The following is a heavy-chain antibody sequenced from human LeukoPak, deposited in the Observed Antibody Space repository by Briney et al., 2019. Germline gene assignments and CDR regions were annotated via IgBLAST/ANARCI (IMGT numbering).Heavy chain of an antibody. CDR2: IRRSGEST. V-gene: IGHV3-23*01. CDR3: APVILPAVTL. CDR1: GFNFSSYP. J-gene: IGHJ4*02. D-gene: IGHD2-2*01. Sequence: GGSLRLSCAPSGFNFSSYPMGRVRQAPGKGLEWVSAIRRSGESTYYADSVQGRFTISRDNSKKALYLQMNSLRAEDTAGYYCAPVILPAVTLWGQGTLVTVSS.